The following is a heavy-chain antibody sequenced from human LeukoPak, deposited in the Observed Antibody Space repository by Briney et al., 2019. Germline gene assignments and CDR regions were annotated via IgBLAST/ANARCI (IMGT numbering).Heavy chain of an antibody. D-gene: IGHD2-2*01. V-gene: IGHV4-39*01. CDR2: IYYSGST. CDR1: GGSISSSSYY. J-gene: IGHJ4*02. Sequence: SETLSLTCTVSGGSISSSSYYWGWIRQPPGKGLEWIGSIYYSGSTYYNPSLKSRVTISVDTSKNQFSLKLSSVTAADTAVYYCARRRYCGSTSCRTFDYWGQGTLVTVSS. CDR3: ARRRYCGSTSCRTFDY.